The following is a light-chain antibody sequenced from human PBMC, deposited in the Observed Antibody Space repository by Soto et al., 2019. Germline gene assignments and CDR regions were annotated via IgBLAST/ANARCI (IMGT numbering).Light chain of an antibody. V-gene: IGLV2-18*02. CDR2: EVS. CDR1: SSDVGSYNR. Sequence: QSVLTQPPSVSGSPGQSVTISCTGTSSDVGSYNRVSWYQQPPGTAPKLMIYEVSNRPSGVPDRFSGSKSGNTAPLTISGLQAEDEADYYCSSYTSSSTLVFGGGTKVTVL. CDR3: SSYTSSSTLV. J-gene: IGLJ2*01.